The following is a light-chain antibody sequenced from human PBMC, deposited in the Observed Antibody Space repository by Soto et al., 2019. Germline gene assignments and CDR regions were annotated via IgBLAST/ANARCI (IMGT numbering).Light chain of an antibody. J-gene: IGKJ1*01. V-gene: IGKV3-20*01. CDR2: GAS. CDR1: QRVSSN. Sequence: EIVLTQSPGTLSLSPGERATLSCRASQRVSSNLAWYRQTPGQAPRLLIYGASTRATDTPARFSGSGSGTDFTLTISRVEPADFAVYYCQQYGSSFATFGQGTQVE. CDR3: QQYGSSFAT.